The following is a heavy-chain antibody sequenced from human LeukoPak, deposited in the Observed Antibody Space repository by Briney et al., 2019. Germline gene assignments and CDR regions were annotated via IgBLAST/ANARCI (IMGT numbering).Heavy chain of an antibody. CDR3: ARRDGVVPAAQGSGTFDI. J-gene: IGHJ3*02. CDR2: IYYSGST. Sequence: SETLSLTCTVSGGSISSSSYYWGWIRQPPGKGLEWIGSIYYSGSTYYNPSLKSRVTISVDTSKNQFSLKLSSVTAADTAVYYCARRDGVVPAAQGSGTFDIWGQGTMVTVSS. V-gene: IGHV4-39*01. CDR1: GGSISSSSYY. D-gene: IGHD2-2*01.